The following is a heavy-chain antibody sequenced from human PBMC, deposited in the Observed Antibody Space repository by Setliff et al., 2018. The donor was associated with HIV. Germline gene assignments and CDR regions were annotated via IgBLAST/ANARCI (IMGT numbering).Heavy chain of an antibody. J-gene: IGHJ5*02. CDR2: INNGGRT. V-gene: IGHV4-34*01. CDR1: GGSFSGYS. CDR3: ASRIYYYDESRVLREEGFVP. Sequence: SETLSLTCAVYGGSFSGYSWNWIRRPPGKGLEWIGEINNGGRTNYNPSLKSRVTISMDTSKNQFSLKLTSVTAADTAMYYCASRIYYYDESRVLREEGFVPWGQGTLVTVSS. D-gene: IGHD3-22*01.